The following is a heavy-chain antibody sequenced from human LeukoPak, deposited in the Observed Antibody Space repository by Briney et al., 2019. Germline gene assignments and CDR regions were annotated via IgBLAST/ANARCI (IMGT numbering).Heavy chain of an antibody. Sequence: SVKLSCKSSGCTFSSYDISWVRQPPGPGLELVGGIIPIFGTANYAQKFQGRVTITADKSTSTAYMELSSLRSEDTAVYYCARGGDYYDSSGYFDYWGQGTLVTVSS. J-gene: IGHJ4*02. D-gene: IGHD3-22*01. CDR1: GCTFSSYD. V-gene: IGHV1-69*06. CDR3: ARGGDYYDSSGYFDY. CDR2: IIPIFGTA.